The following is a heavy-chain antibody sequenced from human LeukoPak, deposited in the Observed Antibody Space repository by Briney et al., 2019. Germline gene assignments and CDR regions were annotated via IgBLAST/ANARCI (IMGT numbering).Heavy chain of an antibody. CDR2: IIPIFGTA. CDR3: ARGGVATITGDFDY. CDR1: GGTFSSYA. Sequence: GASVKVSCTASGGTFSSYAISWVRQAPGQGLEWMGGIIPIFGTANYAQKFQGRVTITADESTSTAYMELSSLRSEDTAVYYCARGGVATITGDFDYWGQGTLVTVSS. V-gene: IGHV1-69*01. J-gene: IGHJ4*02. D-gene: IGHD5-12*01.